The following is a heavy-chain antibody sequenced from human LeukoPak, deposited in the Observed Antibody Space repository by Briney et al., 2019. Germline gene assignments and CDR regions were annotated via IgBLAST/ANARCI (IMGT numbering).Heavy chain of an antibody. CDR2: INQDGGGR. D-gene: IGHD2-2*01. Sequence: PGGSLRLSCAASGFTFTSHWMTWVRQAPGKGLEWVANINQDGGGRYYVDSVKGRFTISRDNSKNTLYLRMNSLRAEDTAVYYCARVIAPAATHDAFDIWGQGTMVTVSS. J-gene: IGHJ3*02. CDR3: ARVIAPAATHDAFDI. V-gene: IGHV3-7*03. CDR1: GFTFTSHW.